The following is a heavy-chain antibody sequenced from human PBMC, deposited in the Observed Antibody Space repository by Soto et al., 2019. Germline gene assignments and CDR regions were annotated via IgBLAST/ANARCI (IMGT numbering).Heavy chain of an antibody. V-gene: IGHV4-59*08. Sequence: SETLSLTCTVSGGSISSYYWSWIRQPPGKGLEWIGYIYYSGSTNYNPSLKSRVTISVDTSKNQFSLKRSSVTAADTAVYYCARLEGHDAFDIWGQGTMVTVSS. D-gene: IGHD3-3*01. J-gene: IGHJ3*02. CDR2: IYYSGST. CDR3: ARLEGHDAFDI. CDR1: GGSISSYY.